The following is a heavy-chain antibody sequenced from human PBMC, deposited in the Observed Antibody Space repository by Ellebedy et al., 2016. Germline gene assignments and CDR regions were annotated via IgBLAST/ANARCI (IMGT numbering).Heavy chain of an antibody. CDR1: GNSISSRDYY. CDR2: IYYNGKT. CDR3: ASGPSDYYYGMDV. V-gene: IGHV4-30-4*02. Sequence: SETLSLTCSVSGNSISSRDYYWSWIRQPPGKGLEWIGYIYYNGKTYSNPSVKSRLTIAVDRSKKQFSLKLSSVTAADTAVYYCASGPSDYYYGMDVWGQGTTVTVSS. J-gene: IGHJ6*02.